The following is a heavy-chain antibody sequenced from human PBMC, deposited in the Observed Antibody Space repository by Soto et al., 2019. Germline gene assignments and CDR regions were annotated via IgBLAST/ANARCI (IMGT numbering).Heavy chain of an antibody. J-gene: IGHJ4*02. CDR1: GYTFTSYG. CDR2: ISAYNGNT. V-gene: IGHV1-18*01. CDR3: ARVPYYYDSSGYYYLDY. Sequence: QVQLVQSGAEVKKPGASVKVSCNASGYTFTSYGISWVRQAPGQGLEWMGWISAYNGNTNYAQKLQGRVTMTTDTSTSTAYMELRSLRSDDTAVYYCARVPYYYDSSGYYYLDYWGQGTLVTVSS. D-gene: IGHD3-22*01.